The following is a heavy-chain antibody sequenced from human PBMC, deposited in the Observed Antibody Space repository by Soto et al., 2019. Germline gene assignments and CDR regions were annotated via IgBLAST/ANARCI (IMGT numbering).Heavy chain of an antibody. J-gene: IGHJ6*02. CDR3: AYLPCSGGSCYWFSFSGMDV. D-gene: IGHD2-15*01. V-gene: IGHV2-5*02. CDR2: IYLDDDK. Sequence: QITLKESGPTLVKPTQTLTLTCTFSGFSLSTSGVGVAWIRQPPGKPLEWLALIYLDDDKRYRPSLESRLTITEDTSKNQVVLTMTTMYSVDTATYYCAYLPCSGGSCYWFSFSGMDVWGQGTTVTVSS. CDR1: GFSLSTSGVG.